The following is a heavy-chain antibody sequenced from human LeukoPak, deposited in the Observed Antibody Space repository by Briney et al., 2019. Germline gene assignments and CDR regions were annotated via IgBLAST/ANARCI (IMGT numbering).Heavy chain of an antibody. CDR2: VYYNGNT. CDR1: GGSINSGSHF. D-gene: IGHD3-10*01. Sequence: SETLSLTCSVSGGSINSGSHFWGWIRQPPGKGLEWVGSVYYNGNTYYNPSLKSRVTVSIDTSKNEFSLRLTSVTAADTAVYYCARQTDDYYLSGAYGRLFDYWGQGALVTVSS. V-gene: IGHV4-39*01. J-gene: IGHJ4*02. CDR3: ARQTDDYYLSGAYGRLFDY.